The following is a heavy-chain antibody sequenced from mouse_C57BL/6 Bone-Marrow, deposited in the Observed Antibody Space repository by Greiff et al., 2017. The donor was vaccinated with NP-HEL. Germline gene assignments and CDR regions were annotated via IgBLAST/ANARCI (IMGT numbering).Heavy chain of an antibody. CDR3: ARPDDEGDYYAMDY. D-gene: IGHD2-12*01. CDR2: IYPRSGNT. CDR1: GYTFTSYG. V-gene: IGHV1-81*01. Sequence: VKLMESGAELARPGASVKLSCKASGYTFTSYGISWVKQRTGQGLEWIGEIYPRSGNTYYNEKFKGKATLTADKSSSTAYMELRSLTSEDSAVYFCARPDDEGDYYAMDYWGQGTSVTVSS. J-gene: IGHJ4*01.